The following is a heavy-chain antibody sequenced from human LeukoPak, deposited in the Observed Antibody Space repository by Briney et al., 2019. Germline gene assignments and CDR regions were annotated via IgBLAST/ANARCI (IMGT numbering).Heavy chain of an antibody. CDR2: IYYSGST. J-gene: IGHJ4*02. Sequence: SETLSLTCTVSVGSLSSGSYYWGWIRQPPGKGLEWIGSIYYSGSTYYNPSLKSRVTISVDTSKNQFSLKLRSVTAADTAVYYCARGVAAAGNDYWGQGTLVTVSS. CDR3: ARGVAAAGNDY. D-gene: IGHD6-13*01. V-gene: IGHV4-39*01. CDR1: VGSLSSGSYY.